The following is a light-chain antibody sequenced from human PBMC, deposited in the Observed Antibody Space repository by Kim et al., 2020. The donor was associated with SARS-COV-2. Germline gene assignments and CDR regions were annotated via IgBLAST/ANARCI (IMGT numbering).Light chain of an antibody. CDR2: NTN. CDR3: VLYMGSGISV. Sequence: QTVVAQEPSFSVSPGGTVTLTCGLSSGSVSTSYYPNWYQQTPGQAPRTLIYNTNTRSSGVPARFSGSILGNKAALIITGAQADDESDYYCVLYMGSGISVFGGGTQLTVL. CDR1: SGSVSTSYY. J-gene: IGLJ3*02. V-gene: IGLV8-61*01.